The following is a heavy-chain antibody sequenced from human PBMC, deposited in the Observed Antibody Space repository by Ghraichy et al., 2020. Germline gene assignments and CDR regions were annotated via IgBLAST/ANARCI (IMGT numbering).Heavy chain of an antibody. CDR2: INHSGST. J-gene: IGHJ5*02. CDR1: GGSFSGYY. V-gene: IGHV4-34*01. Sequence: SETLSLTCAVYGGSFSGYYWSWIRQPPGKGLEWIGEINHSGSTNYNPSLKSRVTISVDTSKNQFSLKLSSVTAADTAVYYCGRLVVPAAMSRFDPWGQGTLVTVSS. CDR3: GRLVVPAAMSRFDP. D-gene: IGHD2-2*01.